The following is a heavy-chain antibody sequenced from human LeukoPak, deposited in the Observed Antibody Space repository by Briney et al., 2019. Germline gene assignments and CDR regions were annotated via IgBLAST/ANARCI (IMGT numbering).Heavy chain of an antibody. CDR1: GFTFSSYG. J-gene: IGHJ6*03. D-gene: IGHD3-10*01. CDR3: ARGGTNYYYMDV. Sequence: GGTLRLSCAASGFTFSSYGMSWVRQAPGKGLEWVSAISGSGDRTFYADSVKGRLTISRDNSKNTLYLQLNTVRAEDTALYYCARGGTNYYYMDVWGNGTTVTVSS. V-gene: IGHV3-23*01. CDR2: ISGSGDRT.